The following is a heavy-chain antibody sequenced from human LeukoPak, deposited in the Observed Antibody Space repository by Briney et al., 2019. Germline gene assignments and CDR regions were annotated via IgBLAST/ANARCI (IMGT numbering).Heavy chain of an antibody. CDR2: IYYSGST. D-gene: IGHD3-10*01. Sequence: PSETLSLTCTVSGGSISSYYWSWIRQPPGKGLEWIGYIYYSGSTNYNPSLKSRVTISEDTSKNQFSLKLSSVAAADTAVYYCARGGYGSGSYYFDYWGQGTLVTVSS. J-gene: IGHJ4*02. V-gene: IGHV4-59*01. CDR3: ARGGYGSGSYYFDY. CDR1: GGSISSYY.